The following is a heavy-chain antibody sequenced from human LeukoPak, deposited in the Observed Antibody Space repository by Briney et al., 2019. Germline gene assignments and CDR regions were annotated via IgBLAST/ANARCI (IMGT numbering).Heavy chain of an antibody. D-gene: IGHD5-24*01. CDR3: AKGDGLPDAFDI. V-gene: IGHV3-11*01. CDR2: ISSSGSTI. CDR1: GFTFSDYY. J-gene: IGHJ3*02. Sequence: PGGSLRLSCAASGFTFSDYYMSWIRQAPGKGLEWVSYISSSGSTIYYADSVKGRFTISRDNSKNTLYLQMNSLRAEDTAVYYCAKGDGLPDAFDIWGQGTMVTVSS.